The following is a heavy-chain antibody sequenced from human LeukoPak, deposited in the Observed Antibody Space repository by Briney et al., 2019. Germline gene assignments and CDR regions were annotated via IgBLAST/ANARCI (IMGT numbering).Heavy chain of an antibody. V-gene: IGHV4-4*07. CDR1: GGSISSYY. D-gene: IGHD5-18*01. Sequence: SETLSLTCTVSGGSISSYYWSWIRQPAGKGLEWIGRIYTSGSTNYNPSLKSRVTMSVDTSKNQFSLKLSSVTAADTAVYYCARDNGGTAMAYYHYYYMDVWGKGTTVIISS. CDR2: IYTSGST. CDR3: ARDNGGTAMAYYHYYYMDV. J-gene: IGHJ6*03.